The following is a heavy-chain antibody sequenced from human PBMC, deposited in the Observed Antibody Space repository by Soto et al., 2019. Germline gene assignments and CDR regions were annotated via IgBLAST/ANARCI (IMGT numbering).Heavy chain of an antibody. J-gene: IGHJ3*02. Sequence: PSETLSLTCTVSGGSISSGDYYWSWIRQPPGKGLEWIGYIYYSGSTYYNPSLKSRVTISVDTSKNQFSLKLSSVTAADTAVYYCARFMTMVTNLAFDIWGQGTMVTVSS. D-gene: IGHD4-17*01. CDR2: IYYSGST. CDR1: GGSISSGDYY. V-gene: IGHV4-30-4*01. CDR3: ARFMTMVTNLAFDI.